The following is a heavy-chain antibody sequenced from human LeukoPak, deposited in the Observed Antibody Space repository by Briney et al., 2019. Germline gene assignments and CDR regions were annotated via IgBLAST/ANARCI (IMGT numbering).Heavy chain of an antibody. CDR1: GFTFSSYA. CDR2: ISYDGSNK. Sequence: GRSLRLSCAASGFTFSSYAMHWVRQAPGKGLEWVAFISYDGSNKYYADSVKGRFTISRDNSKYTLDLQMNSLRAEDTAVYYCAKKYMGTAMVVPHDAFDIWGQGTMVTVSS. D-gene: IGHD5-18*01. V-gene: IGHV3-30*04. CDR3: AKKYMGTAMVVPHDAFDI. J-gene: IGHJ3*02.